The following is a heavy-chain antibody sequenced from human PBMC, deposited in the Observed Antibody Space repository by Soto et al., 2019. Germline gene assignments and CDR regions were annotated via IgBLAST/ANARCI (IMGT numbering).Heavy chain of an antibody. CDR3: ARDPWRWLRLQGYYYYGMDV. CDR1: GFIFNDYW. V-gene: IGHV3-7*04. D-gene: IGHD5-12*01. CDR2: IKQDGSEK. Sequence: GGSLRLSCAASGFIFNDYWMSWVRQAPGKGLEWVANIKQDGSEKYYVDSVKGRFTISRDDAKSSLYLQMNSLRAEDTAVYYCARDPWRWLRLQGYYYYGMDVWGQGTTVTVSS. J-gene: IGHJ6*02.